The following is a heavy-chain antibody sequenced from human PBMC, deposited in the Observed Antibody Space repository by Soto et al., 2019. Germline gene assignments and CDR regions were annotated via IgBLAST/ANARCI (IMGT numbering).Heavy chain of an antibody. CDR3: ATAYGDFRWWFDP. CDR2: ITPMFGTA. J-gene: IGHJ5*02. V-gene: IGHV1-69*12. Sequence: QVQLVQSGAEVKKPGSSVKVSCKASGGTFPSYSVNWVRQAPGQGLEWMGGITPMFGTADYSKKFQGRVTISADESTSTVYMELSSLSSEDTAVYYCATAYGDFRWWFDPWGQGTLVTVSS. CDR1: GGTFPSYS. D-gene: IGHD4-17*01.